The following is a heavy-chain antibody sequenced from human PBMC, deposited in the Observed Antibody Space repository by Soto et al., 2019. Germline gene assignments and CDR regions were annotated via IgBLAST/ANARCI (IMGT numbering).Heavy chain of an antibody. CDR3: ARNPNLKYYYYYYMDV. CDR1: GGSISSYY. Sequence: SETLSLTCTVSGGSISSYYWSWIRQPPGKGLEWIGYIYYSGSTNYNPSLKSRVTISVDTSKNQFSLKLSSVTAADTAVYYCARNPNLKYYYYYYMDVWGKGTTVTVSS. J-gene: IGHJ6*03. CDR2: IYYSGST. V-gene: IGHV4-59*01.